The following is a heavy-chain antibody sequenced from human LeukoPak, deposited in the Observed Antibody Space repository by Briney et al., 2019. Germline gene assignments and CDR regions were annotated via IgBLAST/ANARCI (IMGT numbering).Heavy chain of an antibody. V-gene: IGHV1-18*01. CDR1: GYSFTSYA. CDR2: ISAYNGNT. CDR3: ARDPLRSTWSTYYNAMDV. J-gene: IGHJ6*02. Sequence: GPSVTRSCKASGYSFTSYAINWVRQAPGQGLEWMGWISAYNGNTDYAQKLQGRVTMTTDTSTSTAYMELRSLTSDDTAVYYCARDPLRSTWSTYYNAMDVWGQGTAVTVSS. D-gene: IGHD6-13*01.